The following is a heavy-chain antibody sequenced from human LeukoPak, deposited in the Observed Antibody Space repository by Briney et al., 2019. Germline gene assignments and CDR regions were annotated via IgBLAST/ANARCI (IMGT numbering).Heavy chain of an antibody. V-gene: IGHV3-48*01. CDR1: GFPFSRYS. J-gene: IGHJ4*02. CDR3: ARDRRYSYGAHFDY. Sequence: GESLKISCAASGFPFSRYSMNWVRQAPGKGLEGVSYISSSSCTIYYAVFVKGRFTISRDNAKNALYLQMNSLRAEDTAVYYCARDRRYSYGAHFDYWGQGTLVTVSS. CDR2: ISSSSCTI. D-gene: IGHD5-18*01.